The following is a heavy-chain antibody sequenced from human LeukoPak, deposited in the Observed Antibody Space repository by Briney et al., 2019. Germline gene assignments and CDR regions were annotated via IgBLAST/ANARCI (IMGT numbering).Heavy chain of an antibody. CDR3: ARRASSGWYYYYGMDV. V-gene: IGHV1-8*01. CDR1: GYTFTSYD. J-gene: IGHJ6*02. D-gene: IGHD6-19*01. CDR2: MNPNSGNT. Sequence: ASVKVSCKASGYTFTSYDINWVRQATGQGLEWMGWMNPNSGNTGYAQKFQGRVAMTRNTSISTAYMELSSLRSEDTAVYYCARRASSGWYYYYGMDVWGQGTTVTVSS.